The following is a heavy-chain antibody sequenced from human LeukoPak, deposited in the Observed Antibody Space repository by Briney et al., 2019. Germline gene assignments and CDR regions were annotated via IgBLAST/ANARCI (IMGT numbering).Heavy chain of an antibody. CDR2: ISYDGSNK. D-gene: IGHD6-13*01. CDR3: ARGYSSSWAGEDAFDI. J-gene: IGHJ3*02. V-gene: IGHV3-30*04. Sequence: GGSLRLSCAASGFTFSSYAMHWVRQAPGKGLEWVAVISYDGSNKYYADSVKGRFTISRENSKNTLYLQMNSLRAEDTAVYYCARGYSSSWAGEDAFDIWGQGTMVTVSS. CDR1: GFTFSSYA.